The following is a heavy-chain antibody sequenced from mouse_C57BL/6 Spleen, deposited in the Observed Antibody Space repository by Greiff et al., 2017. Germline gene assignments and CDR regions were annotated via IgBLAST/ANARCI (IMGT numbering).Heavy chain of an antibody. Sequence: QVQLKESGAELVRPGTSVKVSCKASGYAFTNYLIEWVKQRPGQGLEWIGVINPGSGSTNYNEKFKGKATLTADKSSSTAYMQLSSLTSEDSAVYFCARSDSNYVWFAYWGQGTLVTVSA. J-gene: IGHJ3*01. V-gene: IGHV1-54*01. CDR2: INPGSGST. CDR3: ARSDSNYVWFAY. CDR1: GYAFTNYL. D-gene: IGHD2-5*01.